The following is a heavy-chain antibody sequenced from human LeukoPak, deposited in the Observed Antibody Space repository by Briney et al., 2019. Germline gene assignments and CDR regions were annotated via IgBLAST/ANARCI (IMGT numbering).Heavy chain of an antibody. V-gene: IGHV3-49*03. J-gene: IGHJ4*02. CDR1: GFTFGDYA. CDR2: IRGKAYGGTT. CDR3: TKYSGRIDY. D-gene: IGHD5-18*01. Sequence: GGSLGLSCTSSGFTFGDYAMSWFRQAPGKGLEWVAFIRGKAYGGTTEYAASVKGRFIISRDDSKSIAYLQMNSLKTEDTAVYYCTKYSGRIDYWGQGTLVTVSS.